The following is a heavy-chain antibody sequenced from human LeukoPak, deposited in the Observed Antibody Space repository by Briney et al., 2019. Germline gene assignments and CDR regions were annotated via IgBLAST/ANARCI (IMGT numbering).Heavy chain of an antibody. CDR1: GFTVSSNY. CDR3: ARGVATRGYNWFDP. D-gene: IGHD5-12*01. J-gene: IGHJ5*02. V-gene: IGHV3-30-3*01. CDR2: ISYDGSNK. Sequence: PGGSLRLSCAASGFTVSSNYMSWVRQAPGKGLEWVAVISYDGSNKYYADSVKGRFTISRDNSKNTLYLQMNSLRAEDTAVYYCARGVATRGYNWFDPWGQGTLVTVSS.